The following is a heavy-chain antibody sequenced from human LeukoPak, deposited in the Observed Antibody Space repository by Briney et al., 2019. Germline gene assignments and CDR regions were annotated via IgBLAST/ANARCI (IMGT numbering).Heavy chain of an antibody. CDR2: TYYRSKWYY. CDR3: TRQTHYYISGTYYSSLDV. J-gene: IGHJ6*02. CDR1: GDSVSSNSAA. Sequence: SQTLSLTCAISGDSVSSNSAAWNWIRQSPSRGLEWLGRTYYRSKWYYDYAVSVKSRITINPDTSRNQFSLQLNSVTPEDTAVYYCTRQTHYYISGTYYSSLDVWGQGTTVTVSS. V-gene: IGHV6-1*01. D-gene: IGHD3-10*01.